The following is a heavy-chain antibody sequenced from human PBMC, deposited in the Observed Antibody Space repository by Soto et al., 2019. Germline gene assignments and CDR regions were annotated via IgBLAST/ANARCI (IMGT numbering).Heavy chain of an antibody. CDR1: GDSISSSSYY. CDR3: ASLYGDYVPY. CDR2: INNSGST. J-gene: IGHJ4*02. Sequence: QLQLQESGPGLVKPSETLSLTCSVSGDSISSSSYYWGGIRQPPGKGLEWIGTINNSGSTYYNPSLKTRVTISVDTSKNQFALKVSSVTAADTAVYYCASLYGDYVPYWGQGILVSVSS. D-gene: IGHD4-17*01. V-gene: IGHV4-39*01.